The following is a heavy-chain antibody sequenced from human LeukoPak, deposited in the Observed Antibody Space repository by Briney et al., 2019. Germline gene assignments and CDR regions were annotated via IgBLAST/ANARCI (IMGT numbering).Heavy chain of an antibody. J-gene: IGHJ4*02. Sequence: GGSLRLSCAASGFTFSSYRMNWVRQAPGKGLEWVSSISSSSSYIYYADSVKGRFTISRDNAKNSLYLQMNSLRAEDTAVYYCASPGYSSGGHDYWGQGTLVTVSS. CDR2: ISSSSSYI. CDR1: GFTFSSYR. V-gene: IGHV3-21*01. CDR3: ASPGYSSGGHDY. D-gene: IGHD6-25*01.